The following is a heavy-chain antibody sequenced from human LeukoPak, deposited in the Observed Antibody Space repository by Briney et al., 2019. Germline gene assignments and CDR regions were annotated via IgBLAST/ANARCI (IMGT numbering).Heavy chain of an antibody. CDR2: INPNSGGT. Sequence: ASVKVSCKASGYTFTGYYMHWVRQAPGQGLEWMGWINPNSGGTNYAQKFQGRVTMTRDMSTSTAYMELRSLRSDDTAVYYCARGLEWLTRRHTWFDPWGQGTLVTVSS. CDR1: GYTFTGYY. CDR3: ARGLEWLTRRHTWFDP. D-gene: IGHD3-3*01. J-gene: IGHJ5*02. V-gene: IGHV1-2*02.